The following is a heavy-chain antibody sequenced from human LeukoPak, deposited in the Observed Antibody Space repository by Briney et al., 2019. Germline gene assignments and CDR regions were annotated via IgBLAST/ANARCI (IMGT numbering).Heavy chain of an antibody. Sequence: PGGSLRLSCAASGFTFSTYWMSWVRQAPGKGLEWVANIKQDGSEKYYVDSVKGRFTISRDNAKNSLYLQMNSLRSEDTAVYYCARDLIPIDTAMEDYYYGMDVWGQGTTVTVSS. V-gene: IGHV3-7*03. CDR3: ARDLIPIDTAMEDYYYGMDV. CDR1: GFTFSTYW. D-gene: IGHD5-18*01. CDR2: IKQDGSEK. J-gene: IGHJ6*02.